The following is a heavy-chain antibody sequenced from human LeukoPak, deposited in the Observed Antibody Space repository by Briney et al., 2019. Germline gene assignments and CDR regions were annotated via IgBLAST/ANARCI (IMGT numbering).Heavy chain of an antibody. Sequence: ASVKVSCKASGYTFTSYGISWVRQAPGQGLEWMGWISAYNGNTSYAQKLQGRVTMTTDTSTSTAYMELRSLRSDGTAVYYCARDHNRIVGATTVGYFDYWGQGTLVTVSS. V-gene: IGHV1-18*01. D-gene: IGHD1-26*01. CDR1: GYTFTSYG. CDR3: ARDHNRIVGATTVGYFDY. J-gene: IGHJ4*02. CDR2: ISAYNGNT.